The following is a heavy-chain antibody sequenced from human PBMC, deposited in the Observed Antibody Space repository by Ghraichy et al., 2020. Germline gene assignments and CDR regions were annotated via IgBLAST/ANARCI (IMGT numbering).Heavy chain of an antibody. CDR2: LSSGSGTV. CDR1: GFTFSSYS. V-gene: IGHV3-48*04. CDR3: ARVRSGYYFDF. D-gene: IGHD3-22*01. Sequence: GSLRLSCAASGFTFSSYSMNWVRQAPGKGLEWVSFLSSGSGTVYYADSLKGRFTISRDNAKNSLFLQMNSLRAEDTAVYYCARVRSGYYFDFWGRGTLVTVSS. J-gene: IGHJ2*01.